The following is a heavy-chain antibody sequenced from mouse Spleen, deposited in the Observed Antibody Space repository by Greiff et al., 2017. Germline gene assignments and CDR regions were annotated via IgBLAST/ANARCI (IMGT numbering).Heavy chain of an antibody. CDR1: GFSFNTYA. CDR3: VRCYGSSRRYWYFDV. Sequence: DVKLVESGGGLVQPKGSLKLSCAASGFSFNTYAMNWVRQAPGKGLEWVARIRSKSNNYATYYADSVKDRFTISRDDSESMLYLQMNNLKTEDTAMYYCVRCYGSSRRYWYFDVWGAGTTVTVSS. V-gene: IGHV10-1*01. J-gene: IGHJ1*01. D-gene: IGHD1-1*01. CDR2: IRSKSNNYAT.